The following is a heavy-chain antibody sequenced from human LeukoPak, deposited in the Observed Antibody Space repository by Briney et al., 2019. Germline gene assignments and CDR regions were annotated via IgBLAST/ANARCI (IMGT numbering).Heavy chain of an antibody. CDR1: GDTFTSYA. CDR2: IIPNRGVA. Sequence: GASVKVSCKASGDTFTSYAIRWVRQAPGQGLEWMGRIIPNRGVANYAQKFQGRVTITADKSTSTAYMELSRLRSEDTAVYYCARDARYCSSTSCSSFDPWGQGTLVTASS. D-gene: IGHD2-2*01. J-gene: IGHJ5*02. CDR3: ARDARYCSSTSCSSFDP. V-gene: IGHV1-69*04.